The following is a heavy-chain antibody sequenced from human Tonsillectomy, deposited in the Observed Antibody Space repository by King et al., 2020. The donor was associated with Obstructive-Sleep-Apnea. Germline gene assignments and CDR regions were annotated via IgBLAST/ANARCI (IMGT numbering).Heavy chain of an antibody. CDR1: GGSISSSNW. V-gene: IGHV4-4*02. Sequence: QLQESGPGLVKPSGTLSLTCAVSGGSISSSNWWNWVRQPPGKGLEWIGEIYHSGITNYNPSLQSRVTISVDMSTNQFYLKLNSVTAAGTAVYYCARRGWTNQRYCSSTSCYSPDYWGQGTLVTVSS. D-gene: IGHD2-2*01. CDR3: ARRGWTNQRYCSSTSCYSPDY. CDR2: IYHSGIT. J-gene: IGHJ4*02.